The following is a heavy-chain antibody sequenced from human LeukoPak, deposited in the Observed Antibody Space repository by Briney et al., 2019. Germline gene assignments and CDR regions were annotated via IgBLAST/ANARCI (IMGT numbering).Heavy chain of an antibody. CDR1: GFTFRSHG. J-gene: IGHJ5*02. Sequence: GGSLRLSCAASGFTFRSHGMHWVRQAPGKGLEWVAGIWYDGSNEDYADSVKGRFTISRDNSRNTLYLEMNTLRAEDTAVYYCARDREVTKGNWFGPWGQGTLVTVST. CDR2: IWYDGSNE. CDR3: ARDREVTKGNWFGP. V-gene: IGHV3-33*01. D-gene: IGHD4-17*01.